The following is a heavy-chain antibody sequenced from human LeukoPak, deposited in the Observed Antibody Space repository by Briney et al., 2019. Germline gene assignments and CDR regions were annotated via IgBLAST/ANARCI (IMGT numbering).Heavy chain of an antibody. J-gene: IGHJ6*03. D-gene: IGHD5-18*01. CDR1: GFTFSSYA. CDR2: ISHDGSNK. CDR3: ARAGGDSYGYYYYYYMDV. V-gene: IGHV3-30*04. Sequence: GGSLRLSCAASGFTFSSYAMHWVRQAPGKGLEWVAVISHDGSNKYYADSVKGRFTISRDNSKNTLYLQMNSLRAEDTAVYYCARAGGDSYGYYYYYYMDVWGKGTTVTVSS.